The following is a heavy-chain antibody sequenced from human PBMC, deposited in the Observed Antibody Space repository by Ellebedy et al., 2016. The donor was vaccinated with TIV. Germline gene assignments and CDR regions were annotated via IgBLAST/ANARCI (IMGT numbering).Heavy chain of an antibody. J-gene: IGHJ5*02. D-gene: IGHD4-23*01. Sequence: MPSETLSLTCSVSGGSISSGDDALTWIRQPPGKGLEWIGFIYHSGSTDYNPSLKSRVAMSVDTSKNQFSLKLTSVTAADTAVYYCASATAVGFDPWGQGTLVTVSS. CDR1: GGSISSGDDA. CDR3: ASATAVGFDP. CDR2: IYHSGST. V-gene: IGHV4-30-4*01.